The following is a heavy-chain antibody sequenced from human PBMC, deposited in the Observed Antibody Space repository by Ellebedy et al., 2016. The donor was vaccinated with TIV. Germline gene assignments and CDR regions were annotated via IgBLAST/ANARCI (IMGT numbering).Heavy chain of an antibody. CDR1: GYTFTAYH. D-gene: IGHD2-2*01. J-gene: IGHJ5*02. CDR3: ARDPCSSTSCPWSDP. V-gene: IGHV1-2*02. Sequence: ASVKVSCKASGYTFTAYHIHWVRQAPGQGLEWMGWISPNGGDTTFAPKFQGRVSLTRDTSINVGYMELSRLTSDDTAMYYCARDPCSSTSCPWSDPWGQGTLVTVSS. CDR2: ISPNGGDT.